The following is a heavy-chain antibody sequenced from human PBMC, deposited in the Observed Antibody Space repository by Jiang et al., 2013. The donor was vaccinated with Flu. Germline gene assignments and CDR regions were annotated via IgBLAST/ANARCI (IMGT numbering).Heavy chain of an antibody. V-gene: IGHV1-69*01. CDR2: IIGMFGTT. CDR1: GGTFSSHA. D-gene: IGHD5-24*01. J-gene: IGHJ4*02. CDR3: ARGDGYVDRHLNY. Sequence: GAEVKKPGSSVKVSCQASGGTFSSHAITWVRQAPGQGLEWMGAIIGMFGTTNYAQDFQGRVSITAEEITSTAYMELSNLRPDDTAVYYCARGDGYVDRHLNYWGQGTLVTVSS.